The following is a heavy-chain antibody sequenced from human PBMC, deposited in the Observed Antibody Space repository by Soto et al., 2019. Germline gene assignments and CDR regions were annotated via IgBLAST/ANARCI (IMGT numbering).Heavy chain of an antibody. J-gene: IGHJ3*02. D-gene: IGHD3-16*01. Sequence: ASVKVSCKASGYTFTSYGISWVRQAPGQGLEWMGWISAYNGNTNYAQKLQGRVTMTTDTSTSTACMELRSLRSDDTAVYYCAGAWGGQQAFAIWGQGTMVTVSS. CDR2: ISAYNGNT. CDR3: AGAWGGQQAFAI. V-gene: IGHV1-18*01. CDR1: GYTFTSYG.